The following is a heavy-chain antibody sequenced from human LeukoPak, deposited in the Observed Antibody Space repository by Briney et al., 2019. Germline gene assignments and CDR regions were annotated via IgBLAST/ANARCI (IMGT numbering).Heavy chain of an antibody. CDR2: ISPNSGGT. V-gene: IGHV1-2*02. J-gene: IGHJ4*02. CDR3: ATESHSYCFDY. Sequence: ASVKVSCKASGYTFTTYYIHWVRQAPGQGLEWMGWISPNSGGTNYAQNFQGRVTLTRDTSITTAYMELSRLTSDDAAVYYCATESHSYCFDYWGQGTLVTVSS. CDR1: GYTFTTYY. D-gene: IGHD1-14*01.